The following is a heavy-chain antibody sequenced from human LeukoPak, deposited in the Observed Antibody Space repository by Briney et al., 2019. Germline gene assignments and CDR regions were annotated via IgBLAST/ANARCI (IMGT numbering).Heavy chain of an antibody. CDR3: ARDPLGWDGSGYYNGGLDP. J-gene: IGHJ5*02. Sequence: ASVKVSCKASGFTFTNYGFNWVRQAPGQGLEWMGWISAYNGNTNYAQKLQGRVTMTTDTSTRTAYMELRSLRSDDTAVYYCARDPLGWDGSGYYNGGLDPWGQGTLVTVSS. V-gene: IGHV1-18*04. CDR1: GFTFTNYG. CDR2: ISAYNGNT. D-gene: IGHD3-22*01.